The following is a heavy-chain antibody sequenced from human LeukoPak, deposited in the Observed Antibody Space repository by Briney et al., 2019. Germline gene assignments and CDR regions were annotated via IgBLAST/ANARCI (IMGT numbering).Heavy chain of an antibody. D-gene: IGHD5-12*01. J-gene: IGHJ3*02. V-gene: IGHV3-23*01. CDR2: ISGGGTNT. Sequence: GGSLRLSCAASGFTFSTYPISWVRQAPGKGLEWVSAISGGGTNTYYADSVKGRFTISRDNSKNTLYLQMNSLRAEDTALYCCVKDSVRGYSGYGNDGFEIWGQGTMVTVSS. CDR3: VKDSVRGYSGYGNDGFEI. CDR1: GFTFSTYP.